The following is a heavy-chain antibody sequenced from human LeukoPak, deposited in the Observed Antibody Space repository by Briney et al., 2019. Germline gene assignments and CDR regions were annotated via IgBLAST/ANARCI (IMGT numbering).Heavy chain of an antibody. D-gene: IGHD3-10*01. V-gene: IGHV5-51*01. Sequence: GESLKISCKGSGYSFTSYWIGWVRQMPGKGLEWMGIIYPGDSDTRYSPSFQGQVTISAHQYHSTAYPEWRNLKGPGRALFYCARRGGLSRMDVRGKRTTVTV. CDR1: GYSFTSYW. J-gene: IGHJ6*04. CDR3: ARRGGLSRMDV. CDR2: IYPGDSDT.